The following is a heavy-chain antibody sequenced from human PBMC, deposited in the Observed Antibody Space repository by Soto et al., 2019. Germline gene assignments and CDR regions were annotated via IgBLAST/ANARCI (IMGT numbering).Heavy chain of an antibody. CDR2: IWYDGSNK. V-gene: IGHV3-33*01. CDR1: RFTFTIYG. J-gene: IGHJ3*02. CDR3: AREVMATIPPWAPAAFDI. Sequence: QVQLVESGGGVVQPGRSLRLSCAASRFTFTIYGMHWVRQAPGKGLEWVAVIWYDGSNKYYADSVKGRFTISRDNSKKTLYLQMNRLRAEDTAVYFCAREVMATIPPWAPAAFDIWGQGTMVTVS. D-gene: IGHD5-12*01.